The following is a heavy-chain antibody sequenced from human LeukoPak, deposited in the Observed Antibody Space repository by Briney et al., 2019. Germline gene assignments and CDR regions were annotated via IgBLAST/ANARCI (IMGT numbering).Heavy chain of an antibody. CDR1: GGSLSYYY. Sequence: PSETLSLTCAVYGGSLSYYYRSWIRQPPEKGLEWIGEINRSGSTNYNPSLKSRVSISVDTSKNQFSLKLSSVTAADTAVYYCARGGLYCGDDCYVDYWGQGTLVTVSS. D-gene: IGHD2-21*02. V-gene: IGHV4-34*01. CDR2: INRSGST. CDR3: ARGGLYCGDDCYVDY. J-gene: IGHJ4*02.